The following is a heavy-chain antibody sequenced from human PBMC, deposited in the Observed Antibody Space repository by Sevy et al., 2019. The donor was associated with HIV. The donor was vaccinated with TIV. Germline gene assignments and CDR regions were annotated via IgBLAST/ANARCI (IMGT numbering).Heavy chain of an antibody. J-gene: IGHJ4*02. V-gene: IGHV3-48*01. CDR2: ISSSSSTI. CDR3: ASPLPFYYGSGSEEFDY. D-gene: IGHD3-10*01. Sequence: GGSLRLSCAASGLTFSTYRRNWVRQAPGKGLEGVSYISSSSSTIYYADSVKGRFTISRDNAKNSLYLQMNSLRAEDTAVYHCASPLPFYYGSGSEEFDYWGRGTLVTVSS. CDR1: GLTFSTYR.